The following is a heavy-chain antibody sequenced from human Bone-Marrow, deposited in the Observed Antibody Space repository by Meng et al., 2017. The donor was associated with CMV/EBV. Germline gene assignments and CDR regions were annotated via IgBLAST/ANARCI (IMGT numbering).Heavy chain of an antibody. CDR1: GGSISSYY. D-gene: IGHD6-6*01. CDR3: ARGRKYSSSPHDY. Sequence: SETLSLTCTVSGGSISSYYWSWIRQPPGKGLEWIGYIYYSGSTNYNPSLKSRVTISVDTSKNQFSLKLSSVTAADTAVYYCARGRKYSSSPHDYWGQGTLVTVSS. V-gene: IGHV4-59*01. J-gene: IGHJ4*02. CDR2: IYYSGST.